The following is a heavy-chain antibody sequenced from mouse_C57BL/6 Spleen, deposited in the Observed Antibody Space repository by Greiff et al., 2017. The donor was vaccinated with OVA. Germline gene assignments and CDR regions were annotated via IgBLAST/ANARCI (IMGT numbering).Heavy chain of an antibody. CDR2: IYPSDSET. CDR3: ARGDYGNYDYFDY. Sequence: QVQLQQPGAELVRPGSSVKLSCKASGYTFTSYWMDWVKQRPGQGLEWIGNIYPSDSETHYNQKFKDKATLTVDKSSSTAYMQLSSLTSEDSAVYDCARGDYGNYDYFDYWGQGTTLTVSS. D-gene: IGHD2-1*01. CDR1: GYTFTSYW. J-gene: IGHJ2*01. V-gene: IGHV1-61*01.